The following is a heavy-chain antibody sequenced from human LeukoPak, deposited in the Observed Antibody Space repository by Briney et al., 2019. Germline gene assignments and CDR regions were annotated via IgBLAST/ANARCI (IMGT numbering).Heavy chain of an antibody. Sequence: GGSLRLSCAASGFTFSSYGMHWVRQAPGKGLGGVAVISYDGSNKYYADSVKGRFTISRDNSKNTLYLQMNSLRAEDTAVYYCAKGLSGDYPDYWGQGTLVTVSS. D-gene: IGHD2-21*02. V-gene: IGHV3-30*18. CDR2: ISYDGSNK. J-gene: IGHJ4*02. CDR1: GFTFSSYG. CDR3: AKGLSGDYPDY.